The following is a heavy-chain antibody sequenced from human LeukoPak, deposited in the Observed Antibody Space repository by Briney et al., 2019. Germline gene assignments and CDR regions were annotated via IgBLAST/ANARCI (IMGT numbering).Heavy chain of an antibody. D-gene: IGHD3-9*01. CDR1: GYTFTGYY. V-gene: IGHV1-2*02. CDR3: ARYRFTRYFDWTNDY. J-gene: IGHJ4*02. Sequence: ASVKVSCKASGYTFTGYYMHWVRQAPGQGLEWMGWINPNSGGTNYAQKFQGRVTMTRDTSISTAYMELSRLRSDDTAVYYCARYRFTRYFDWTNDYWAREPWSPSPQ. CDR2: INPNSGGT.